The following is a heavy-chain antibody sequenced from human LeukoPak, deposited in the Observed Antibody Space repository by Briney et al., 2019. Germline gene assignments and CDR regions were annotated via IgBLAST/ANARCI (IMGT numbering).Heavy chain of an antibody. V-gene: IGHV1-2*02. D-gene: IGHD3-22*01. CDR1: GYTFIDHY. CDR2: IDPDTGDT. J-gene: IGHJ4*02. CDR3: ARAGHNSNSGGYDF. Sequence: ASVKVSCKPSGYTFIDHYLHWVRQAPGRGLQSLGWIDPDTGDTNYPQKFQGRVTMTRDTSISTAYMELNRLRSDDTAVYYCARAGHNSNSGGYDFWGLGTLVTVSS.